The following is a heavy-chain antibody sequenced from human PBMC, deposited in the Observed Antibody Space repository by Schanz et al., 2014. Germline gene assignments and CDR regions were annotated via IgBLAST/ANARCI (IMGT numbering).Heavy chain of an antibody. J-gene: IGHJ4*02. CDR2: IWYDGSNK. CDR3: AKDLISGWSGFDY. D-gene: IGHD6-19*01. Sequence: QVQLVESGGGVVQPGRSLRLSCAASGFTFSSYGMHWVRQAPGKGLEWVAIIWYDGSNKYYADSVKGRFTISRDNSKNTLYLLMNSLRAEDTAVYYCAKDLISGWSGFDYWGQGTLXTVSS. V-gene: IGHV3-33*06. CDR1: GFTFSSYG.